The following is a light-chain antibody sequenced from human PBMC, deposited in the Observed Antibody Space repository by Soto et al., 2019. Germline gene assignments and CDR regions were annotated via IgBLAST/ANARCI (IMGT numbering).Light chain of an antibody. CDR3: QQYDNWPPWT. CDR2: GAS. V-gene: IGKV3-15*01. Sequence: EIVMTQSPATLSVSPGERATLSCRASQSVRSNLAWYQQKPGQAPRLLIYGASTRATGVPIRFSGSGSGTDFTLTIGSLQSEDLAVYYCQQYDNWPPWTFGQGTKVEIK. CDR1: QSVRSN. J-gene: IGKJ1*01.